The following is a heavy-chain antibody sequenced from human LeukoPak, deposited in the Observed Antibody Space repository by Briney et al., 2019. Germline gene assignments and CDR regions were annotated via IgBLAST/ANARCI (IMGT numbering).Heavy chain of an antibody. V-gene: IGHV4-61*02. CDR3: AKDQIVATLSGPSDY. CDR1: GDSISSGDYY. Sequence: SETLSLTCTVSGDSISSGDYYWSWIRQPAGKGLEWIGRISSSGSTNYNPSLKSRVTISVDTSKNQFSLKLSSVTAADTAVYYCAKDQIVATLSGPSDYWGQGTLVTVSS. CDR2: ISSSGST. J-gene: IGHJ4*02. D-gene: IGHD5-12*01.